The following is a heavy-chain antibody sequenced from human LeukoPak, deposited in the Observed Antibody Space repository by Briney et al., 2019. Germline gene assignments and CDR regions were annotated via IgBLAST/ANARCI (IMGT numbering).Heavy chain of an antibody. D-gene: IGHD6-19*01. CDR3: ARRSSSGWYPDYYYYMDV. CDR1: EFTFSNYG. Sequence: EGSLRLSCAASEFTFSNYGMNWVRQAPGKGLEWVAFIRYDGTNKYYADSVKGRFTISRDNSKNTLYLKMNSLRGEDTAVYYCARRSSSGWYPDYYYYMDVWGKGTTVTVSS. J-gene: IGHJ6*03. V-gene: IGHV3-30*02. CDR2: IRYDGTNK.